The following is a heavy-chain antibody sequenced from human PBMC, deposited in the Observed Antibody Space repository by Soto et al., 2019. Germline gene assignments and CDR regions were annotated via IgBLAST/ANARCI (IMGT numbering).Heavy chain of an antibody. CDR3: ARYTRIGWFGTACYFDY. J-gene: IGHJ4*02. CDR1: GYTFTSYG. V-gene: IGHV1-18*01. Sequence: ASVKVSCKASGYTFTSYGISWVRQAPGQGLEWMGWISAYNGNTNYAQKLQGRVTMTTDTSTSTAYMELRSLRSDDTAVYYCARYTRIGWFGTACYFDYWGQGTLVTVSS. D-gene: IGHD3-10*01. CDR2: ISAYNGNT.